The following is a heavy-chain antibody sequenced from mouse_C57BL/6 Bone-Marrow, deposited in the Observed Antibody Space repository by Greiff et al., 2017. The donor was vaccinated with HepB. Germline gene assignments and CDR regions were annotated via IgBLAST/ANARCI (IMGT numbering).Heavy chain of an antibody. CDR2: INPSSGYT. Sequence: SGAELARPGASVKMSCKASGYTFTSYTMHWVKQRPGQGLEWIGYINPSSGYTKYNQKFKDKATLTADKSSSTAYMQLSSLTSEDSAVYYCARGATVVARYWYFDVWGTGTTVTVSS. D-gene: IGHD1-1*01. J-gene: IGHJ1*03. CDR1: GYTFTSYT. V-gene: IGHV1-4*01. CDR3: ARGATVVARYWYFDV.